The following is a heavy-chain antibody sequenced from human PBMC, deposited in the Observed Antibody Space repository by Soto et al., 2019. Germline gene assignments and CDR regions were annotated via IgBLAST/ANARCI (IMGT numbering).Heavy chain of an antibody. J-gene: IGHJ4*02. CDR1: GGSISSSSYY. CDR2: IYYSGST. Sequence: QLQLQESGPGLVKPSETLSLTCTVSGGSISSSSYYWGWIRQPPGKGLEWIGSIYYSGSTYYNPSLKSRVTISVDTSKNQFSLKLSSVTAADTAVYYCARHLGSGHYDFWSGYFFDYWGQGTLVTVSS. V-gene: IGHV4-39*01. D-gene: IGHD3-3*01. CDR3: ARHLGSGHYDFWSGYFFDY.